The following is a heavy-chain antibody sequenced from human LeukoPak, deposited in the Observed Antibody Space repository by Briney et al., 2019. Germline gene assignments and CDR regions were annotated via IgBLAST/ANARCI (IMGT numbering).Heavy chain of an antibody. CDR2: IYTSGST. D-gene: IGHD2-15*01. J-gene: IGHJ4*02. Sequence: SQTLSLTCTVSGGSISSGSYYWSWIRQPAGKGLEWLGRIYTSGSTNYNPSLKSRVTISVDTSKNQFSLKLSSVTAADTAVYYCASTYCSGGSCYYLVYWGQGTLVTVSS. CDR1: GGSISSGSYY. CDR3: ASTYCSGGSCYYLVY. V-gene: IGHV4-61*02.